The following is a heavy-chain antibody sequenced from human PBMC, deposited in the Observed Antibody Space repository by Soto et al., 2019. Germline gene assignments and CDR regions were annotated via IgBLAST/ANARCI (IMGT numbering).Heavy chain of an antibody. CDR3: ARAGLTTVTTFVYYMDV. CDR1: AFTFSTYW. Sequence: GGSLRLSCAASAFTFSTYWMSWLRQAPGKGLEWVATIKQDGSEKYHVDSVKGRFTISRDNAKESLYLEMNSLRAEDTAVYFCARAGLTTVTTFVYYMDVWGKGTTVTVSS. J-gene: IGHJ6*03. V-gene: IGHV3-7*01. CDR2: IKQDGSEK. D-gene: IGHD4-17*01.